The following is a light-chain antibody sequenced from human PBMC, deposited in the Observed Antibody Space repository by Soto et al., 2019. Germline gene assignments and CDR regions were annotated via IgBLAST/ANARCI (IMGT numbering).Light chain of an antibody. CDR2: WAS. V-gene: IGKV4-1*01. Sequence: DILLTQSPDSLPVSLGERATINFKSSQTVLFASNNKNYLAWYQQKRGQAPKLLIYWASARESGVPDRFSGSGSETDFNFTITSLQAEDVAVYDCQQYYTIPITFGGGTKVDIK. CDR3: QQYYTIPIT. CDR1: QTVLFASNNKNY. J-gene: IGKJ4*01.